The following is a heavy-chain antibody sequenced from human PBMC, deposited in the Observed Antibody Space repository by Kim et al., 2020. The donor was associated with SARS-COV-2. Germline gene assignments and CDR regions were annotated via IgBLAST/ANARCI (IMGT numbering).Heavy chain of an antibody. J-gene: IGHJ4*02. CDR1: GFTFINYA. CDR3: AKDYRSGYSGYDIGD. V-gene: IGHV3-23*01. Sequence: GGSLRLSCAASGFTFINYAMSWVRQAPGKGLEWVSAFSSGSGGVTYYAGSVKGRFTISRDNSKNTVYLQMNSLRAEDTAVYYCAKDYRSGYSGYDIGDWGQGTLVTVSS. CDR2: FSSGSGGVT. D-gene: IGHD5-12*01.